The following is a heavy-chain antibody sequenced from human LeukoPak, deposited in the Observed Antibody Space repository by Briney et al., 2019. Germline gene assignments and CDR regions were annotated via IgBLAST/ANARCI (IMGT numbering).Heavy chain of an antibody. CDR2: ISGSGSGGST. V-gene: IGHV3-23*01. CDR3: AKDTGSGYDYFSYYFDY. D-gene: IGHD5-12*01. J-gene: IGHJ4*02. Sequence: GGSLRLSCAASGFTFSSYSMNWVRQAPGKGLEWVSNISGSGSGGSTYYADSVKGRFTISRDNSKNTLYLQMNSLRAEDTAVYYCAKDTGSGYDYFSYYFDYWGQGTLVTVSS. CDR1: GFTFSSYS.